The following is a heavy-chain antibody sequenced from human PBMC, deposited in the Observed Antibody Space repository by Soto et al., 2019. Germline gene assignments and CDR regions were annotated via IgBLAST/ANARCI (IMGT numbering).Heavy chain of an antibody. CDR2: VFWDDDK. CDR3: ACDFWSAYDY. V-gene: IGHV2-5*02. Sequence: QITLKESGPTLVKPPQTLTMTCTFSVFSVTTSRMGVAWIRQSQGKALEWLALVFWDDDKRYRSSLRSRLTIPRDTPKCQVVLTMTTVDPGDAGTYYWACDFWSAYDYWGPGMLVAFAS. D-gene: IGHD3-3*01. CDR1: VFSVTTSRMG. J-gene: IGHJ4*02.